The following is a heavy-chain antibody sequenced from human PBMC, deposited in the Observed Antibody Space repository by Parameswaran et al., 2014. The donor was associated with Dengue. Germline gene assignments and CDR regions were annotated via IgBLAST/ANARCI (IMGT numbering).Heavy chain of an antibody. D-gene: IGHD4-11*01. V-gene: IGHV1-69*01. Sequence: RLVRQAPGQGLEWMGGIIPIFGTANYAQKFQGRVTITADESTSTAYMELSSLRSEDTAVYYCARDRGGMTTYYYYGMDVWGQGTTVTVSS. J-gene: IGHJ6*02. CDR2: IIPIFGTA. CDR3: ARDRGGMTTYYYYGMDV.